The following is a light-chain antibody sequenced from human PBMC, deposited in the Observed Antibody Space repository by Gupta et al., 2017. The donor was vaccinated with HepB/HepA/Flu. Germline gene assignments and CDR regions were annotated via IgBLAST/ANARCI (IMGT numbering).Light chain of an antibody. CDR1: KLGDNY. J-gene: IGLJ1*01. V-gene: IGLV3-1*01. Sequence: SYELTQPSSVSVSPGQTASITCSGDKLGDNYVSWYQQRRGQSPILVSYQDNKRPSGIPERFSGSNSGNTATLTISGTQALDEADYYCQVWDSTTAFFGTGTKVTVL. CDR3: QVWDSTTAF. CDR2: QDN.